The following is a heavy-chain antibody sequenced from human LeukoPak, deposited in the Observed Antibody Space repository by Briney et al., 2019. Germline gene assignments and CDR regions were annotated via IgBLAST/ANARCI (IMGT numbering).Heavy chain of an antibody. CDR1: GFTFSSYV. CDR2: ISDNGVTR. V-gene: IGHV3-23*01. CDR3: AKAPAPYYYYYGMDV. Sequence: GGSLRLSCAASGFTFSSYVMTWVRQAPGKGLEWVSSISDNGVTRYYADSVKGRFTISRDNSDNTVYLQMNSPRAEDTAIYYCAKAPAPYYYYYGMDVWGQGTAVTVSS. J-gene: IGHJ6*02.